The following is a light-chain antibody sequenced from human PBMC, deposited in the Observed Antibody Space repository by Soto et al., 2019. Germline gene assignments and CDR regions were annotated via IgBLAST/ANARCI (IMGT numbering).Light chain of an antibody. J-gene: IGLJ1*01. Sequence: HSLLTQPASVSGSPGQSITISCPGTSSDVGGYNYVSWYQQHPGKAPKLMIYEVTNRPSGVSNRFSGSKSGNTASLTISGLQAEDEADYYCSSYTSSSTQVFGTGTKVTV. CDR3: SSYTSSSTQV. CDR1: SSDVGGYNY. CDR2: EVT. V-gene: IGLV2-14*01.